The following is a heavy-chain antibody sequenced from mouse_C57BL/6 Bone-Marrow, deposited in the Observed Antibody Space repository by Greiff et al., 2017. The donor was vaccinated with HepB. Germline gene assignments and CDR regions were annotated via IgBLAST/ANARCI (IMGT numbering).Heavy chain of an antibody. CDR1: GFTFSSYA. Sequence: EVHLVESGGGLVKPGGSLKLSCAASGFTFSSYAMSWVRQTPEKRLEWVATISDGGSYTYYPDNVKGRFTISRDNAKNNLYLQMSHLKSEDTAMYYCARDGYYVAWFAYWGQGTLVTVSA. CDR3: ARDGYYVAWFAY. D-gene: IGHD2-3*01. CDR2: ISDGGSYT. J-gene: IGHJ3*01. V-gene: IGHV5-4*01.